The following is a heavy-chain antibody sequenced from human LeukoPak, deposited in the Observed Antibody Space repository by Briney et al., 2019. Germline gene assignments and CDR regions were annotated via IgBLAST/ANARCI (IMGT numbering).Heavy chain of an antibody. V-gene: IGHV3-48*03. CDR3: ATSRGYFFRWFQH. Sequence: GGSLRLSCSASGFTFSNYEMNWVRQAPGKGLEGVSYIASSGSTIYYADSVKGRFAISSDNAKSTLYLQMNSLRADDTAVYYCATSRGYFFRWFQHWGQGTLVTVSS. D-gene: IGHD3-22*01. CDR1: GFTFSNYE. CDR2: IASSGSTI. J-gene: IGHJ1*01.